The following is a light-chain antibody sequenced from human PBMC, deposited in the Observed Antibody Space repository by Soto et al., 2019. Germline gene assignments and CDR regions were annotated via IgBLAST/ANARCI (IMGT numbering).Light chain of an antibody. CDR3: AAWDDSLSGPV. CDR2: TYN. CDR1: SSNIGSNH. V-gene: IGLV1-47*02. J-gene: IGLJ3*02. Sequence: QSALTQPPSASGTPGQRVTISCSGSSSNIGSNHVYWYQQLPGTAPKLLIYTYNQRPSGVPDRFSGSKSGTSASLAISGLRSEDEAAYYCAAWDDSLSGPVFGGGTKLTVL.